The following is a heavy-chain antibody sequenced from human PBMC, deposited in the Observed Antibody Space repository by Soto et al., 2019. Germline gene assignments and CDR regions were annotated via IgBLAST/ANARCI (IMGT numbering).Heavy chain of an antibody. CDR1: GFTVSSNY. J-gene: IGHJ4*02. CDR3: AKVYYDFWSGYSTYFDY. Sequence: PGGSLRLSCAASGFTVSSNYMSWVRQAPGKGLEWVSVIYSGGSTYYADSVKGRFTISRDNSKNTLYLQMNTLRAEDTAVYYCAKVYYDFWSGYSTYFDYWGQGTLVTVSS. V-gene: IGHV3-66*01. CDR2: IYSGGST. D-gene: IGHD3-3*01.